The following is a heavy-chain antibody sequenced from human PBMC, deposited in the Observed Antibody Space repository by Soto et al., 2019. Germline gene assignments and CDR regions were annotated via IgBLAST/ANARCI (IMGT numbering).Heavy chain of an antibody. J-gene: IGHJ6*02. CDR3: ARDRPPRTGGFDYYYGMDV. D-gene: IGHD3-16*01. Sequence: ASVKVSCKASGYTFTGYSLHWVRQATGQGLEWMGWINPNSGGTNYAQKFQGWVTMTRDTSISTAYMELSRLRSDDTAVYYCARDRPPRTGGFDYYYGMDVWGQGTTVTVSS. CDR2: INPNSGGT. V-gene: IGHV1-2*04. CDR1: GYTFTGYS.